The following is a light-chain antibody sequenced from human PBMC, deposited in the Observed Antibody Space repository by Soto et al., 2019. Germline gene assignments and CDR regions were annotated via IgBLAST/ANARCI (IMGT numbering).Light chain of an antibody. Sequence: QSVLTQPASVSWSPGQSITISCTGTSSDVGGYSYVSWYQQHPGKAPKLMNYDVSNRPSGVSNRFSGSKSGNTASLTIYGLQAEDEADYYCSSYTSSSTLGFGTGTKVTVL. CDR1: SSDVGGYSY. J-gene: IGLJ1*01. CDR3: SSYTSSSTLG. V-gene: IGLV2-14*01. CDR2: DVS.